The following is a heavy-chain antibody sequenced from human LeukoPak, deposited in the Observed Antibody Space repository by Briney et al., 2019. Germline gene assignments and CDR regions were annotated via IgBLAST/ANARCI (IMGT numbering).Heavy chain of an antibody. J-gene: IGHJ5*02. D-gene: IGHD3-10*01. V-gene: IGHV4-39*01. Sequence: PSETLSHMSSVSGFSISSSNYYCRWVRQPPGKGLEWIGSCYYTGNTYYNPSLESLVTISADTSTNQISLHLTSVTAADTAMYYCARLESGVDTPSTTAVDWFENWGQGTLVTVSS. CDR1: GFSISSSNYY. CDR3: ARLESGVDTPSTTAVDWFEN. CDR2: CYYTGNT.